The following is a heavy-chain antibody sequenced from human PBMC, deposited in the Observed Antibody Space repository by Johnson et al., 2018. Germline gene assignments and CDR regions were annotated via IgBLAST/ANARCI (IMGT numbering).Heavy chain of an antibody. CDR3: ATGRYWSGGSCSDPGFFQH. J-gene: IGHJ1*01. D-gene: IGHD2-15*01. Sequence: VQLVESGGGVVQPGRSLRLSCAASGFTFSSYGMHWVRQAPGQGLEWVAVISYAGSNKYYADSVKGRFTISRDNSKNTLYLQMNSRRAGDTALYYWATGRYWSGGSCSDPGFFQHWGQGTLVTVSS. CDR2: ISYAGSNK. V-gene: IGHV3-30*03. CDR1: GFTFSSYG.